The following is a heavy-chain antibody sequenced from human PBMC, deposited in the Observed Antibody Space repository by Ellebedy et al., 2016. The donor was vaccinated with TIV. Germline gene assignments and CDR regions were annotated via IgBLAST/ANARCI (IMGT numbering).Heavy chain of an antibody. J-gene: IGHJ4*01. CDR2: ISSDGSST. V-gene: IGHV3-74*01. CDR3: STLSDTGY. D-gene: IGHD2-21*02. Sequence: PGGSLRLSCGASGFAFSSNWMYWVRQVPGKGLVWVSRISSDGSSTRYADFVKGRFTISRDNAKNTLYLQMNSLKAEDTAMYYCSTLSDTGYWGHGTLVTVSS. CDR1: GFAFSSNW.